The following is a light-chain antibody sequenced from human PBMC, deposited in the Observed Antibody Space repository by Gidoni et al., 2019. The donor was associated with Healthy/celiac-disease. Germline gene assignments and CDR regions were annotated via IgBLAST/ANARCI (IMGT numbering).Light chain of an antibody. CDR1: QSISSY. CDR2: AAS. Sequence: DIPMTQSPSSLSASVGDRVTITCRASQSISSYSNGYQQKPGKAPKLLIYAASSLQSGVPSRFSCSGSGTEFTLTISSLQSEDSATYSCQQSYSTPLTFXQXTKVEIK. CDR3: QQSYSTPLT. V-gene: IGKV1-39*01. J-gene: IGKJ1*01.